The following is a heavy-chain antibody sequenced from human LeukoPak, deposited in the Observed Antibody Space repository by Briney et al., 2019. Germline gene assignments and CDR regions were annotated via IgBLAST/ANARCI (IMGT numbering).Heavy chain of an antibody. Sequence: WGSLRLSCTASGFTFSSYAMSWGRQAPGKGLEWVSAISSSGGSTYYADSVKGRFTIPRDTSKNTLYLQMNSLRAEDTAVYYCAKDPSPAGSYFHPDYWGQGTLVPVSS. D-gene: IGHD1-26*01. V-gene: IGHV3-23*01. CDR3: AKDPSPAGSYFHPDY. J-gene: IGHJ4*02. CDR1: GFTFSSYA. CDR2: ISSSGGST.